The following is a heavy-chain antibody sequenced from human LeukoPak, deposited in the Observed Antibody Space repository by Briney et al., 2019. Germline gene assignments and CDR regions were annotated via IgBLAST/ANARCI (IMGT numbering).Heavy chain of an antibody. Sequence: GGSLRLSCAASGFTFSSYGMHWVRQAPGKGLEWMAFIRYDGSNKYYADSVKGRFTISRDNSKNTLYLQMNSLRAEDTAVYYCAKDPSSSVGHFDYWGQGTLVTVSS. CDR3: AKDPSSSVGHFDY. D-gene: IGHD6-19*01. J-gene: IGHJ4*02. V-gene: IGHV3-30*02. CDR2: IRYDGSNK. CDR1: GFTFSSYG.